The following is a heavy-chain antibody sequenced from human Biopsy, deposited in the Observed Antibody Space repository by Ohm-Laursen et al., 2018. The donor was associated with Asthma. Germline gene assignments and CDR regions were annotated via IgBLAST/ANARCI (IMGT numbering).Heavy chain of an antibody. D-gene: IGHD6-13*01. Sequence: ASVKVSCKVSGYIFTGFYMHWVRQAPGHGLEWMGRTNPNSGDINYAQKFQGRVTMTRDTSISTAYMEVSRLRSDDTAVYYCARGQKSAGDRWFDPWGQGTLVTVSS. CDR1: GYIFTGFY. CDR3: ARGQKSAGDRWFDP. CDR2: TNPNSGDI. V-gene: IGHV1-2*06. J-gene: IGHJ5*02.